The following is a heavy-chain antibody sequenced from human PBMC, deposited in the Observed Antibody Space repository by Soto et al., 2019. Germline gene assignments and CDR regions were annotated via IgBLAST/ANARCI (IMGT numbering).Heavy chain of an antibody. Sequence: GGSLRLSCAASGFIFSNYAMSWVRQAPGKGPEWVSSISGSGVNTFYADSVKGRFTISRDSSKNTVSLEMTSLRAEDTAVYYCAKGGRQWLVTSDFNYWGQGALVTVSS. J-gene: IGHJ4*02. V-gene: IGHV3-23*01. CDR3: AKGGRQWLVTSDFNY. CDR1: GFIFSNYA. CDR2: ISGSGVNT. D-gene: IGHD6-19*01.